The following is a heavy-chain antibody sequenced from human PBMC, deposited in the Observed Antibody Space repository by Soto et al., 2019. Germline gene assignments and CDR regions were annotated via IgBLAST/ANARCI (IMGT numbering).Heavy chain of an antibody. V-gene: IGHV1-2*04. J-gene: IGHJ3*02. CDR2: INPNSGGT. CDR3: AREPKETKYYFFWSGYLGGAFDI. Sequence: DSVKVSCKASGYTFTGYYMHWVRQAPGQGLEWMGWINPNSGGTNYAQKFQGWVTMTRDTSISTAYMELSRLRSDDTAVYYCAREPKETKYYFFWSGYLGGAFDICGQXTMVTVSS. CDR1: GYTFTGYY. D-gene: IGHD3-3*01.